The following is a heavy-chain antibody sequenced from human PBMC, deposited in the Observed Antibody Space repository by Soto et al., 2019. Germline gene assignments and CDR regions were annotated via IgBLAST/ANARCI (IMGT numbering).Heavy chain of an antibody. Sequence: SETLSLTCTVSGGSISSGEYYWTWIRQPPGKGLEWIGYISYSGSTHYSPSLKSRVSITVDTSKNQFSLNLASVSAEDTAVYYCARTSLTIFGPSKDYYGMAVWGLGTTVTVYS. V-gene: IGHV4-30-4*01. CDR3: ARTSLTIFGPSKDYYGMAV. CDR2: ISYSGST. CDR1: GGSISSGEYY. J-gene: IGHJ6*02. D-gene: IGHD3-3*01.